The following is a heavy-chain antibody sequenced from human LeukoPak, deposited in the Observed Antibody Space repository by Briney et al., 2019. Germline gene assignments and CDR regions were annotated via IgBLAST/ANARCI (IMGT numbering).Heavy chain of an antibody. CDR2: IDYSGST. Sequence: PSETLSLTCTVSGGSINSYYWSWIRQPPGKGLEWIGYIDYSGSTNYNPSLKSRVTISVDTSQNQFPLKMSSVTAADTALYYCARYYYDGSGYLSPWGQGALVTVSS. V-gene: IGHV4-59*01. D-gene: IGHD3-22*01. CDR1: GGSINSYY. J-gene: IGHJ5*02. CDR3: ARYYYDGSGYLSP.